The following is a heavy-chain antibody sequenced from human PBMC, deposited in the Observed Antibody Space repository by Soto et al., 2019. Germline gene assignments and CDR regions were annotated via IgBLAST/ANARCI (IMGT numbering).Heavy chain of an antibody. CDR1: GGTFRNYP. Sequence: QVQLVQSGTAVKKPGSSVKVSCKASGGTFRNYPINWVRQAPGQGLEWMGSIFPLTDIPDYAQNFQARLTISADESTSTAYMELSSLPSDDTAMYFCARGPLVVLNYFESWGQGTLVTVSS. CDR2: IFPLTDIP. J-gene: IGHJ4*02. CDR3: ARGPLVVLNYFES. V-gene: IGHV1-69*02.